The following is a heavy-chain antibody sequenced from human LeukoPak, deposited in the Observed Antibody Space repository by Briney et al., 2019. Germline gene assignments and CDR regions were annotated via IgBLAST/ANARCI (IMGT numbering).Heavy chain of an antibody. CDR2: IWNDGTNR. CDR3: AKDAQRGFDYSNSLEY. CDR1: GFTFSHYG. Sequence: GRSLRLSCAASGFTFSHYGMHWVRQAPAKGLEWVAVIWNDGTNRYYGDSVKGRFTISRDDSKNTVYLQMNGLRAGDTAVYYCAKDAQRGFDYSNSLEYWGQGTLVTVSS. J-gene: IGHJ4*02. V-gene: IGHV3-33*06. D-gene: IGHD4-11*01.